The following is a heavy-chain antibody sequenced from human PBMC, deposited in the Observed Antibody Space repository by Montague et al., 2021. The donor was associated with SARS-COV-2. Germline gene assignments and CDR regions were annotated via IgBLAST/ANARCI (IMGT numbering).Heavy chain of an antibody. Sequence: SETLSLTCAVSGASISSSNWWSWVRQPPGKGLEWIGEIYHSGSTNYNPSLKSRVTTSVDKSKNQFSLKLSSVTAADTAVYYCANRPTYSGSYHEYYFDYWGQGTLVTVSS. V-gene: IGHV4-4*02. CDR3: ANRPTYSGSYHEYYFDY. CDR2: IYHSGST. J-gene: IGHJ4*02. D-gene: IGHD1-26*01. CDR1: GASISSSNW.